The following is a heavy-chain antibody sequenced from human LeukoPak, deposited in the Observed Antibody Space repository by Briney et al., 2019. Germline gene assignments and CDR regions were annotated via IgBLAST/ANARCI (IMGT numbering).Heavy chain of an antibody. CDR1: GFTFSSYA. Sequence: TGGSLRLSCAASGFTFSSYAMSWVRQAPGKGLEWVSAISGSGGSTYYADSVKGRFTISRDNSKNTLYLQMNSLRAEDTAVYYCARDRLFGNLPDYWGQGTLVTVSS. D-gene: IGHD1-7*01. J-gene: IGHJ4*02. V-gene: IGHV3-23*01. CDR3: ARDRLFGNLPDY. CDR2: ISGSGGST.